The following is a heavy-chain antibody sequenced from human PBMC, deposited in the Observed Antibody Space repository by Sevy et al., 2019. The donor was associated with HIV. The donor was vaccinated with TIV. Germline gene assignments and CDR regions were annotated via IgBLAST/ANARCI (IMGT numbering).Heavy chain of an antibody. J-gene: IGHJ3*02. CDR1: GSTFSSYE. V-gene: IGHV3-13*01. CDR3: PREGLGSSSDGFDI. Sequence: GGSLRLSCAASGSTFSSYEMHWVRQLRGGGLEWVSAIGIAGDTFYADSVRGRFTISRENARNSLHLQMNSLRAGDSATYYCPREGLGSSSDGFDIWGQGTMVTVSS. D-gene: IGHD6-6*01. CDR2: IGIAGDT.